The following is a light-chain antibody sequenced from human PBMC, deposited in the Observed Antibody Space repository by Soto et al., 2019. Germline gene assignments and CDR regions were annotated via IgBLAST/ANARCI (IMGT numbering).Light chain of an antibody. CDR3: HHYGSSLWT. Sequence: EIVLTQSPGTLSLSPGERATLSCRASQTISNSYLAWYQQKPGQTPRLLIYSTSSRATGIPDRFSGSGSRTDFTLTISRLEPEDFAVYYCHHYGSSLWTFGQGTKVEIK. J-gene: IGKJ1*01. V-gene: IGKV3-20*01. CDR1: QTISNSY. CDR2: STS.